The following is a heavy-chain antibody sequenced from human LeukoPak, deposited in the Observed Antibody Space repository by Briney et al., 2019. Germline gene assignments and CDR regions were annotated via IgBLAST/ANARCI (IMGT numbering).Heavy chain of an antibody. J-gene: IGHJ3*02. CDR1: GGSISSSSYY. V-gene: IGHV4-39*06. Sequence: PSETLSLTCTVSGGSISSSSYYWGWIRQPPGKGLEWIGSIYYSGSTYHNPSLKSRVTISVDTSKNQFPLKLSSVTAADTAVYYCARANIVGATFAFDIWGQGTMVTVSS. CDR3: ARANIVGATFAFDI. CDR2: IYYSGST. D-gene: IGHD1-26*01.